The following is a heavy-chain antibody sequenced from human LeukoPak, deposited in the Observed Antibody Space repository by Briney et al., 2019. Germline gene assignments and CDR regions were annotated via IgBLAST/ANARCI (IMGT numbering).Heavy chain of an antibody. CDR3: ARWRYYYYYMDV. CDR2: INHSGST. CDR1: GYSISSGHY. J-gene: IGHJ6*03. V-gene: IGHV4-38-2*02. Sequence: SETLSLTCTVSGYSISSGHYWSWIRQPPGKGLEWIGEINHSGSTNYNPSLKSRVTISVDTSKNQFSLKLSSVTAADTAVYYCARWRYYYYYMDVWGKGTTVTVSS.